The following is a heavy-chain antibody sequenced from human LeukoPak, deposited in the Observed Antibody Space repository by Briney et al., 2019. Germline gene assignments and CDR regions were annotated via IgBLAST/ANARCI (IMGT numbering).Heavy chain of an antibody. Sequence: GGSLRLSCAASGFTFSSYSMNWVRQAPGKGLEWVSSISSSSSYIYYADSVKGRFTISRDDSKNTLYLQMNSLRGDDTAFYYCARDYCTTTSCLDYWGQGTLVTVSS. D-gene: IGHD2-2*01. J-gene: IGHJ4*02. V-gene: IGHV3-21*04. CDR2: ISSSSSYI. CDR1: GFTFSSYS. CDR3: ARDYCTTTSCLDY.